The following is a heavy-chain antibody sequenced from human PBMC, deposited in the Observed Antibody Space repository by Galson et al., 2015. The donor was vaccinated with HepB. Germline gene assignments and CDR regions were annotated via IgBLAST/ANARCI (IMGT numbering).Heavy chain of an antibody. CDR1: GFTFSSYS. D-gene: IGHD3-3*01. CDR3: ARVGLLEWLLPAGGYMDV. V-gene: IGHV3-21*01. J-gene: IGHJ6*03. Sequence: SLRLSCAASGFTFSSYSMNWVRQAPGKGLEWVSSISSSSSYIYYADSVKGRFTISRDNAKNSLYLQMNSLGAEDTAVYYCARVGLLEWLLPAGGYMDVLGKGTTVTVSS. CDR2: ISSSSSYI.